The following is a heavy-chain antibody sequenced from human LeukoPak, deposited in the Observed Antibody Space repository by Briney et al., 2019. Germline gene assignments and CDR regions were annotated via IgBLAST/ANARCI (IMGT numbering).Heavy chain of an antibody. CDR1: GFTFSSCA. Sequence: AGGSLRLSCAASGFTFSSCAMHWVRQAPGKGLEWVAALSQDGTNKYYVDSVRGRFTISRDNSQNTLYLQMNSLRPEDTAVYYCARAPSSLIPAAQDYWGQGTLVTVSS. D-gene: IGHD2-2*01. CDR2: LSQDGTNK. V-gene: IGHV3-30-3*01. J-gene: IGHJ4*02. CDR3: ARAPSSLIPAAQDY.